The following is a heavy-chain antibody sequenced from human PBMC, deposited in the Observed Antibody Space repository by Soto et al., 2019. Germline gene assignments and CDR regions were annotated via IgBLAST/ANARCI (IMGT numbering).Heavy chain of an antibody. Sequence: QVQLVESGGGVVQPGRSPRLSCAASGFTFSHFGMHWVRQAPGKGLEWVAIISFDGTTEYYADSVKGRFTISRDNSNNTLYLQLNSLRTDDTSVYYCAKARPINPHYYYGLDVWGQGTTVTVSS. J-gene: IGHJ6*02. V-gene: IGHV3-30*18. CDR2: ISFDGTTE. CDR3: AKARPINPHYYYGLDV. CDR1: GFTFSHFG.